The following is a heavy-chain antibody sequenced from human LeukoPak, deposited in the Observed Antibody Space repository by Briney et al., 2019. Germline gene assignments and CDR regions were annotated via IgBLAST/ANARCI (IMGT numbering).Heavy chain of an antibody. V-gene: IGHV3-9*02. Sequence: GRSLRLSCAASGFTPADYATHWVRHGPGEGLGWVSGISWNIGSIGYADSVKGRFTISRENAKKSLYLQMNSQRAEDMALYYCAKDIRSQWLVPVGYFQHWGQGTLVTVSS. CDR3: AKDIRSQWLVPVGYFQH. CDR1: GFTPADYA. CDR2: ISWNIGSI. J-gene: IGHJ1*01. D-gene: IGHD6-19*01.